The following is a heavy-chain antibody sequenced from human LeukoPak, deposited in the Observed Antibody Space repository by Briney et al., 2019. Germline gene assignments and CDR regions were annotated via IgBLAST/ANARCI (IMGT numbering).Heavy chain of an antibody. CDR1: GFTFGDYA. CDR2: IRSKAYGGTT. Sequence: PGGSLRLSCTASGFTFGDYAMSWVRQAPGKGLEWVGFIRSKAYGGTTEYAASVKGRFTISRDDSKSIAYLQMNSLKTEDTAVYYCTNENDVLPFLEWLLPTDYWGQGTLVTVSS. D-gene: IGHD3-3*01. J-gene: IGHJ4*02. V-gene: IGHV3-49*04. CDR3: TNENDVLPFLEWLLPTDY.